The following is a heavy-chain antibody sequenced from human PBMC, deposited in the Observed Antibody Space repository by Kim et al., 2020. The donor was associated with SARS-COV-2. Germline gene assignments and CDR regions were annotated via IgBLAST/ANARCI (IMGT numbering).Heavy chain of an antibody. CDR3: ARGRFLDAFDI. CDR2: INHSGST. V-gene: IGHV4-34*01. J-gene: IGHJ3*02. CDR1: GGSFSGYY. Sequence: SETLSLTCAVYGGSFSGYYWSWIRQPPGKGLEWIGEINHSGSTNYNPSLKSRVIISVDTSKNQFSLKLSSVTAADTAVYYCARGRFLDAFDIWGQGTMVTVSS. D-gene: IGHD3-3*01.